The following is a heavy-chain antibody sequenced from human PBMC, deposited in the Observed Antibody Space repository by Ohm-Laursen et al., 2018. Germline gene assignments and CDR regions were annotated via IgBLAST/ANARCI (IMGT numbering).Heavy chain of an antibody. Sequence: SDTLSLTCTVSGGSISSYYWSWIRQPPGKGLAWIGYIYYSGSTKYNPSLKSRVTISVDTSKNQFSLKLYSVTAADTAVYYCSRAPPTVTPAYYYYVMDVWGQGTTGTV. CDR3: SRAPPTVTPAYYYYVMDV. D-gene: IGHD4-17*01. CDR1: GGSISSYY. J-gene: IGHJ6*02. CDR2: IYYSGST. V-gene: IGHV4-59*07.